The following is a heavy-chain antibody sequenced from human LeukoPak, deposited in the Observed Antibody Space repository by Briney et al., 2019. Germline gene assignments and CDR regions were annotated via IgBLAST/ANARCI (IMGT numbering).Heavy chain of an antibody. CDR2: ISYDGSNK. CDR3: AKYTIVVVPAAVDY. Sequence: PGRSLRLSCAASGFTFSSYAMHWVRQAPGKGLEWVAVISYDGSNKYYADSVKGRFTISRGNSKNTLYLQMNSLRAEDTAVYYCAKYTIVVVPAAVDYWGQGTLVTVSS. J-gene: IGHJ4*02. V-gene: IGHV3-30-3*02. D-gene: IGHD2-2*01. CDR1: GFTFSSYA.